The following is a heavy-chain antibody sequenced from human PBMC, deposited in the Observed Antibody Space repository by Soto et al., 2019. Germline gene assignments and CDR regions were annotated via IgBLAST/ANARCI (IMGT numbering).Heavy chain of an antibody. V-gene: IGHV1-69*13. CDR2: IIPIFGTA. CDR1: GGTFSSYA. D-gene: IGHD1-26*01. CDR3: ARDGGIVGAGAGFDY. Sequence: SVKVSCKASGGTFSSYAISWVRQAPGQGLEWMGGIIPIFGTANYAQKFQGRVTITADESTSTAYMELSSLRSEDTAVYYCARDGGIVGAGAGFDYWGQGTLVTVSS. J-gene: IGHJ4*02.